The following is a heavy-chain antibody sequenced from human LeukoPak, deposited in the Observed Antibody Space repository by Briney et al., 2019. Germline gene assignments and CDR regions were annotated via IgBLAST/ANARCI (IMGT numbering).Heavy chain of an antibody. J-gene: IGHJ3*02. Sequence: SETLSLTCTVSGGSISSYYWSWIRQPPGKGLEWIGYIYYSGSTNYNPSLKSRVTISVDTSTNQFSLKLSSVTAADTAVYYCAREGCSSTSCYSRPRAFDIWGQGTMVTVSS. D-gene: IGHD2-2*02. CDR2: IYYSGST. CDR1: GGSISSYY. V-gene: IGHV4-59*01. CDR3: AREGCSSTSCYSRPRAFDI.